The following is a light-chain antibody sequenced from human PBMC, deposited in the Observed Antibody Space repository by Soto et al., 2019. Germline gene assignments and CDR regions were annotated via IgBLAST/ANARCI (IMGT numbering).Light chain of an antibody. CDR2: EVS. J-gene: IGLJ1*01. Sequence: SVLTQPASVSGSPGQSITISCTGTSSDVGGYNYVSWYQQHPGKAPKLMIYEVSNRPSGVSNRFSGSKSGNTASLTISGLQAEDEADYYYSSYTSSILYVFGTGTKVTVL. CDR1: SSDVGGYNY. V-gene: IGLV2-14*01. CDR3: SSYTSSILYV.